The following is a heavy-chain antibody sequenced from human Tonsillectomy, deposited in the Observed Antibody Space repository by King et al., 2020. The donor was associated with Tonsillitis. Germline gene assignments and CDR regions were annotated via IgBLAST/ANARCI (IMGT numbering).Heavy chain of an antibody. V-gene: IGHV4-59*08. J-gene: IGHJ4*02. CDR1: GGSISSYY. Sequence: VQLQESGPGLVKPSETLSLTCTVSGGSISSYYWSWIRQPPGKGLEWIGYIYYSGSTNYNPSLTSRVTISVDTSKNQFSLKLSTVTAADTAVYYCATGYGSGLYFDYWGQGTLVTVSS. CDR3: ATGYGSGLYFDY. D-gene: IGHD6-19*01. CDR2: IYYSGST.